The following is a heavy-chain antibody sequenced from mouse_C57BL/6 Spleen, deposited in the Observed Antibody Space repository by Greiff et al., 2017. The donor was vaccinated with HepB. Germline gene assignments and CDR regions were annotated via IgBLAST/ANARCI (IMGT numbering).Heavy chain of an antibody. J-gene: IGHJ2*01. Sequence: EVKVEESGGGLVKPGGSLKLSCAASGFTFSSYAMSWVRQTPEKRLEWVATISDGGSYTYYPDNVKGRFTISRDNAKNNLYLQMSHLKSEDTAMYYCARDDGPFDYWGQGTTLTVAS. CDR2: ISDGGSYT. V-gene: IGHV5-4*01. CDR3: ARDDGPFDY. D-gene: IGHD2-3*01. CDR1: GFTFSSYA.